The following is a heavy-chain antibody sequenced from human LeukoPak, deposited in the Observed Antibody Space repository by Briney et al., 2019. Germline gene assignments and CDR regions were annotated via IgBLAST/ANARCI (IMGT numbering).Heavy chain of an antibody. V-gene: IGHV3-11*01. Sequence: PGGSLRLSCTASGFTFSEYYMSWIRQAPGKGLEWISYISTTGGTIYYADSVKGRFTISRDNAKNSLYLQMNSLRAEETAVYSCAREGSSSWYVDYWGQGTLVTVPS. J-gene: IGHJ4*02. CDR3: AREGSSSWYVDY. D-gene: IGHD6-13*01. CDR1: GFTFSEYY. CDR2: ISTTGGTI.